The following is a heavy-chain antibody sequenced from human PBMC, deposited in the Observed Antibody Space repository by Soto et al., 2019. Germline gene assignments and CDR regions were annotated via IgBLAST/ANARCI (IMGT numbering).Heavy chain of an antibody. J-gene: IGHJ6*03. V-gene: IGHV4-31*03. CDR1: GGSISSGGYY. CDR2: IYYSGST. Sequence: SETLSLTCTVSGGSISSGGYYWSWIRQHPGKGLEWIGYIYYSGSTYYNPSLKSRVTISVDTSKNQFSLKLSSVTAADTAVYYCARSVRGRYSGYYYYYMDVWGKGTTVTVSS. D-gene: IGHD5-12*01. CDR3: ARSVRGRYSGYYYYYMDV.